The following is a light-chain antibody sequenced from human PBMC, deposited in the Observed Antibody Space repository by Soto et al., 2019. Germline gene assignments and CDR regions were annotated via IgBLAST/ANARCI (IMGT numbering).Light chain of an antibody. CDR1: QDIGHA. CDR2: GVS. CDR3: QSYASAPLT. Sequence: DVQMTQSLSSLSTFVGDRVTITCRASQDIGHALAWYQQRPGKVPQLLIYGVSTLQSGVPSRFTGSGSGTDFTLTISSLQPEDVGTYYCQSYASAPLTFGGGTKVEIK. V-gene: IGKV1-27*01. J-gene: IGKJ4*01.